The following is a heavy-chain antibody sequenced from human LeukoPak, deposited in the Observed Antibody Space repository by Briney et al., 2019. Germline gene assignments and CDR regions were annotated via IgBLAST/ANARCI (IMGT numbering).Heavy chain of an antibody. CDR2: INPSGGST. CDR1: GYTFTSYY. CDR3: ARMSRLDIVVVPAGYGMDV. D-gene: IGHD2-2*01. Sequence: ASVTVSYTASGYTFTSYYMHWVRQAPGQGLEWMGIINPSGGSTSYAQKFQGRVTMTRDTSTSTVYMELSSLRSEDTAVYYCARMSRLDIVVVPAGYGMDVWGQGTTVTVSS. V-gene: IGHV1-46*01. J-gene: IGHJ6*02.